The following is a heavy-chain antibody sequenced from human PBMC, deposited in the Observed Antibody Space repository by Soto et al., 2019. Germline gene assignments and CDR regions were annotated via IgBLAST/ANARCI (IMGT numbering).Heavy chain of an antibody. J-gene: IGHJ3*01. Sequence: QVQLVESGGGVVQSGRSLRLSCAASGFTFSTYGMHWVRQAPGKGLEWVAVIWYDGSNKYYADSVKGRFTISRDNSKNTLYLQMNSRRAEDTAVYYCARAGGPFDFWGQGAVVTVSS. CDR3: ARAGGPFDF. CDR2: IWYDGSNK. CDR1: GFTFSTYG. V-gene: IGHV3-33*01.